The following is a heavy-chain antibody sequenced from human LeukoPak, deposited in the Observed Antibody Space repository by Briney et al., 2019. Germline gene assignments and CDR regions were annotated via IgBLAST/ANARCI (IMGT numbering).Heavy chain of an antibody. D-gene: IGHD2-2*01. J-gene: IGHJ4*02. V-gene: IGHV5-51*01. Sequence: GESLKISCKASGYKFTNYWTGWVRQMSGKGLEWMGIINAGDSETIYSPSFQGQLTISVDKSVSTAYLHWTGLKASDTAMYYCARVVVPAAISFWGQGTLVNVFS. CDR2: INAGDSET. CDR3: ARVVVPAAISF. CDR1: GYKFTNYW.